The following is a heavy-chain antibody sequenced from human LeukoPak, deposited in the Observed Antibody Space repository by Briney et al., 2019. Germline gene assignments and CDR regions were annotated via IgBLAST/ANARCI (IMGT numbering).Heavy chain of an antibody. CDR3: ARDPDGYNLNYASDDAFDI. V-gene: IGHV1-18*01. CDR2: ISAYNGNT. CDR1: GYTFASYG. J-gene: IGHJ3*02. Sequence: ASVKVSCKASGYTFASYGISWVRQAPGQGLEWMGWISAYNGNTNYAQKLQGRVTMTTDTSTGTAYMELRGLRSDDTAVYYCARDPDGYNLNYASDDAFDIWGQGTMVTVSS. D-gene: IGHD5-24*01.